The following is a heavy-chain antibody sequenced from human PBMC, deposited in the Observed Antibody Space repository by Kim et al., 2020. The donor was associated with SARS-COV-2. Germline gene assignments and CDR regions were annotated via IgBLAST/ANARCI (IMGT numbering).Heavy chain of an antibody. CDR3: AKDLLYVPGRGYFDS. J-gene: IGHJ4*02. V-gene: IGHV3-23*01. D-gene: IGHD3-10*01. Sequence: DPFIGRFTISRDNSKNTLFLQMDSLRVDDTAVYYCAKDLLYVPGRGYFDSWGQGVLVTVSS.